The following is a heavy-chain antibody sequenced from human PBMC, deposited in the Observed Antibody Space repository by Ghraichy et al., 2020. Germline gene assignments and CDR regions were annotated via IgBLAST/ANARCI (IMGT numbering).Heavy chain of an antibody. J-gene: IGHJ6*03. D-gene: IGHD4-11*01. CDR3: ARHGRGTVTGYYYMDV. CDR2: IYYSGST. CDR1: GGSISSSSYY. Sequence: ESLNISCTVSGGSISSSSYYWGWIRQPPGKGLEWIGSIYYSGSTYYNPSLKSRVTISVDTSKNQFSLKLSSVTAADTAVYYCARHGRGTVTGYYYMDVWGKGTTVTVSS. V-gene: IGHV4-39*01.